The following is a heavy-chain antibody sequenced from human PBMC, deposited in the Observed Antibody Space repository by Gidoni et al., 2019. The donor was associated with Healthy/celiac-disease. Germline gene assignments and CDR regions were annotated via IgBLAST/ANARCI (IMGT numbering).Heavy chain of an antibody. V-gene: IGHV1-24*01. CDR2: FDPEDGET. Sequence: HGPGKGLEWMGGFDPEDGETIYAKKFQGRVTMTEDTSTDKAYMGLSRLRSEDTAVYYCATASGSWDKFPFDYWGQGTLVTVSS. D-gene: IGHD6-13*01. CDR3: ATASGSWDKFPFDY. J-gene: IGHJ4*02.